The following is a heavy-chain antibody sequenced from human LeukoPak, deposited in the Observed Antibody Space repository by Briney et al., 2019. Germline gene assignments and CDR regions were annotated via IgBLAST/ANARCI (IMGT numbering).Heavy chain of an antibody. V-gene: IGHV5-51*01. CDR1: GYSFTSYW. D-gene: IGHD6-13*01. CDR3: ARKQGAAAAPYYFDY. CDR2: IYPGDSDT. Sequence: GESLKISCKGSGYSFTSYWIGWVRQMPGKGLEWMGIIYPGDSDTRYSPSSQGQVTISADKSISTAYLQWSSLKASDTAMYYCARKQGAAAAPYYFDYWGQGTLVTVSS. J-gene: IGHJ4*02.